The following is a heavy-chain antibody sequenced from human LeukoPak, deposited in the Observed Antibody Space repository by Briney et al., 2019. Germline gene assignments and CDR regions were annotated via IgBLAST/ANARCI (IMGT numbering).Heavy chain of an antibody. CDR2: ISTGTYI. CDR1: GFTFSRFE. J-gene: IGHJ4*02. CDR3: AKWLRVATTYFDY. Sequence: PGGSLRLSCVASGFTFSRFEMNWVRQAPGKGLEWISHISTGTYIAYTDSVKGRFTISRDNAKNSLYLQMNSLRAEDTAVYYCAKWLRVATTYFDYWGQGTLVTVSS. D-gene: IGHD5-24*01. V-gene: IGHV3-48*03.